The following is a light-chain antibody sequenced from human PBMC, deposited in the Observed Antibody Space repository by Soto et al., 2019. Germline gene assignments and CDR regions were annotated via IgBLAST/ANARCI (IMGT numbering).Light chain of an antibody. CDR1: QSLLHTNGYNY. J-gene: IGKJ4*01. V-gene: IGKV2-28*01. CDR3: MQTLQSPLT. Sequence: IVMTQSPLALPVTPGEPASISYRSSQSLLHTNGYNYLDWYLQKPGQSPQILIFLGSDRASGVPDRFSGSGSGTDFTLKISRVEAEDVGVYYCMQTLQSPLTFGGGTKVDIK. CDR2: LGS.